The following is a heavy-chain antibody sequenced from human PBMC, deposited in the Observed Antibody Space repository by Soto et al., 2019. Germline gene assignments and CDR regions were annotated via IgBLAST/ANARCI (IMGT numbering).Heavy chain of an antibody. CDR1: GGSISSSNW. D-gene: IGHD2-15*01. Sequence: QVQLQESGPGLVKPSGTLSLTCTVSGGSISSSNWWSWVRQPPGKGLEWIGEIYHSGSTNYNPSLKSRVTISVDKSKNQFSLKLSSVTAADTAVYYCARRIVVVAGDDAFDIWGQGTMVTVSS. V-gene: IGHV4-4*02. CDR2: IYHSGST. J-gene: IGHJ3*02. CDR3: ARRIVVVAGDDAFDI.